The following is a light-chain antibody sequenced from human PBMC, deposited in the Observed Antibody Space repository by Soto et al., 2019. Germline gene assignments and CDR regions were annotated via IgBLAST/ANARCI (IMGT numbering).Light chain of an antibody. CDR1: QSVLYSSNNKNY. V-gene: IGKV4-1*01. J-gene: IGKJ4*01. CDR3: QHYSRTTIT. Sequence: DIVMTQSPDSLAVSLGERATINCKSSQSVLYSSNNKNYLAWYQQKPGQPPKLLIYWASTRESGVPDRFSGSGSGTDFTLTSSSLQDEDVAVYYCQHYSRTTITFGGGTKVEIK. CDR2: WAS.